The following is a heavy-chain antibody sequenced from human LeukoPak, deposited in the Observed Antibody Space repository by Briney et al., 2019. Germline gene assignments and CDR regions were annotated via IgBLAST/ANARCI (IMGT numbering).Heavy chain of an antibody. J-gene: IGHJ4*02. CDR1: GFTFSSYS. CDR2: ISSSSSTI. CDR3: ARELPYYYDSSGSSGY. Sequence: TGGSLRLSCAASGFTFSSYSINWVRQAPGKGLEWVSYISSSSSTIYYADSVKGRFTISRDNAKNSLYLQMNSLRDEDTAVYYCARELPYYYDSSGSSGYWGQGTLVTVSS. V-gene: IGHV3-48*02. D-gene: IGHD3-22*01.